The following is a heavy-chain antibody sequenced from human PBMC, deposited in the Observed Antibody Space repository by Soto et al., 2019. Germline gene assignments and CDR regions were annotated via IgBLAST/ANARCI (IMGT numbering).Heavy chain of an antibody. CDR3: ARVARGSSYYYGMDV. D-gene: IGHD3-10*01. J-gene: IGHJ6*02. CDR2: IYYSGST. CDR1: GGSISSSSYY. V-gene: IGHV4-39*01. Sequence: SETLSLTCTVSGGSISSSSYYWGWIRQPPGKGLEWIGSIYYSGSTYYNPSLKSRATISVDTSKNQFSLKLSSVTAADTAVYYCARVARGSSYYYGMDVWGQGTTVTVSS.